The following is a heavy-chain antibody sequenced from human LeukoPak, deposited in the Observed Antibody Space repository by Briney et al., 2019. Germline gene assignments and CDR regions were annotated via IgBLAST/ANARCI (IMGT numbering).Heavy chain of an antibody. D-gene: IGHD6-13*01. Sequence: SETLSLTCTVSGGSITSNSLYWGWIRQPPGKGLEWIGTLSNSGSTYYNPSLKSRVTISVYTSKNHFSLRLSSVTAADTAVYYCARLPIAAGTYYFDYWGQGTLVTVSS. CDR1: GGSITSNSLY. J-gene: IGHJ4*02. CDR2: LSNSGST. V-gene: IGHV4-39*02. CDR3: ARLPIAAGTYYFDY.